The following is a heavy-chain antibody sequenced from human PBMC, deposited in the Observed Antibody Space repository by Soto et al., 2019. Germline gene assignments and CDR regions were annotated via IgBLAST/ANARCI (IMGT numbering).Heavy chain of an antibody. CDR1: GGSFSTYY. CDR2: MKHSGST. D-gene: IGHD6-13*01. CDR3: ARGRKEYSSSWYVD. J-gene: IGHJ4*02. V-gene: IGHV4-34*01. Sequence: QVQLQQWGAGLLKPSETLSLTCAVYGGSFSTYYWSWIRQPPGKGLEWIGEMKHSGSTNFKLSLKSRVSISVDSCKNQFALKLTSVTAANTAVYFCARGRKEYSSSWYVDWGQGTLVTVSS.